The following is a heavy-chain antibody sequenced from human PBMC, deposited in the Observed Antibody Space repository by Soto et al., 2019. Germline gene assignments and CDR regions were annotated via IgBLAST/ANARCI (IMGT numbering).Heavy chain of an antibody. CDR2: ITSSSTYI. Sequence: EVQLVESGGGLVKPGGSLRLSCAASGFNFSTYSMNWVRQAPGKGLEWVSSITSSSTYIYYSDSVKGRFTISRDNAKNSLYLQMNSLRAEDTPVYYCARERGIFGVGDYYYYMDVWGKGTTVTVSS. J-gene: IGHJ6*03. CDR1: GFNFSTYS. V-gene: IGHV3-21*01. D-gene: IGHD3-3*01. CDR3: ARERGIFGVGDYYYYMDV.